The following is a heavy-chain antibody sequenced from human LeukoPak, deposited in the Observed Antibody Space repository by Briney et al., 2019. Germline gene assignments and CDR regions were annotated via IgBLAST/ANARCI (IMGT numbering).Heavy chain of an antibody. CDR2: RKQDGSEK. CDR1: GVTFSSYA. Sequence: PGGSLILSCAASGVTFSSYAKHWGRHPPAPGLEWVANRKQDGSEKYYVDSVKGRFTISRDNATNSLYLQMNSLRAEDTAVYYCARARRNRLLWFGEVTAFDYWGQGTLVTVSS. D-gene: IGHD3-10*01. J-gene: IGHJ4*02. CDR3: ARARRNRLLWFGEVTAFDY. V-gene: IGHV3-7*01.